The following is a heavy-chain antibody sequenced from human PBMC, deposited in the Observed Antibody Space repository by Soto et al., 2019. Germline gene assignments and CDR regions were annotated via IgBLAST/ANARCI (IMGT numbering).Heavy chain of an antibody. Sequence: PSETLSLTCTVSGGSISGYYWSWIRQPPGKGLEWIGYIYYSGSTNYNPSLKSRVTISVDTSKNQFSLKLSSVTAADTAVYYCARRFPPNWFEPWGQGTLVTVSS. V-gene: IGHV4-59*08. CDR2: IYYSGST. CDR3: ARRFPPNWFEP. CDR1: GGSISGYY. J-gene: IGHJ5*02.